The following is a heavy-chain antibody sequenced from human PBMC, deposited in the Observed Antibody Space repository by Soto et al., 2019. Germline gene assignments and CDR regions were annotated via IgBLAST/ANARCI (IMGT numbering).Heavy chain of an antibody. D-gene: IGHD6-19*01. CDR2: IIPIFGAA. J-gene: IGHJ4*02. CDR1: GGTFSSYA. V-gene: IGHV1-69*13. CDR3: ARATSSGWGSFDY. Sequence: SVKVSCKASGGTFSSYAISWVRQAPGQGLEWMGGIIPIFGAANYAQKFQGRVTITADESTSTAYMELSSLRSEDTAVYYCARATSSGWGSFDYWGQGTLVTVSS.